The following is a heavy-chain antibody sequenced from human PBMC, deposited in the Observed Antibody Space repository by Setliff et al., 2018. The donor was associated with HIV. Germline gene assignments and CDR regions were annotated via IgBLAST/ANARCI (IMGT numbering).Heavy chain of an antibody. Sequence: SETLSLTCTVSGGSITRIPYYWGWIRQPPGKGLEWIGSIHHSGTAYDNPSLKSRVIISVGTSKNQCSVKLNSVTAADTAVYYCARDIARRGIQLCCAFDIWGQGTMVTVS. CDR2: IHHSGTA. D-gene: IGHD5-18*01. CDR1: GGSITRIPYY. J-gene: IGHJ3*02. CDR3: ARDIARRGIQLCCAFDI. V-gene: IGHV4-39*07.